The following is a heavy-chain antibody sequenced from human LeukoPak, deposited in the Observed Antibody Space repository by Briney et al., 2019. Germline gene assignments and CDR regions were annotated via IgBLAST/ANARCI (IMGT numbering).Heavy chain of an antibody. CDR3: ASPPGYSSGWYEGPEYFQH. CDR2: IYSGGNT. CDR1: GFTVSNNY. V-gene: IGHV3-53*01. D-gene: IGHD6-19*01. J-gene: IGHJ1*01. Sequence: GGSLRLSCAASGFTVSNNYMSWVRQAPGKGLEWVSVIYSGGNTYYADSVKGRFTISRDNSKNTLYLQMNSLSAEDTAVYYCASPPGYSSGWYEGPEYFQHWGQGTLVTVSS.